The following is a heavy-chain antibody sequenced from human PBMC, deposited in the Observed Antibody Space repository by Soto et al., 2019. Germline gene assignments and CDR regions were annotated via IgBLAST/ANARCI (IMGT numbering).Heavy chain of an antibody. CDR2: INHSGST. J-gene: IGHJ5*02. D-gene: IGHD3-22*01. V-gene: IGHV4-34*01. CDR1: GGSFSGYY. CDR3: ARAAIVVVISPRNWFDP. Sequence: SETLSLTCAVYGGSFSGYYWSWIRQPPGKGLEWIGEINHSGSTNYNPSLKSRVTISVDTSKNQFSLKLSSVTAADTAVYYCARAAIVVVISPRNWFDPWGQGTLVTVSS.